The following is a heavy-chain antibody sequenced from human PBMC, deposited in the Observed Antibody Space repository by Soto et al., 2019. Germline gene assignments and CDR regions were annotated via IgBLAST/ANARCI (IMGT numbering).Heavy chain of an antibody. J-gene: IGHJ6*03. CDR2: IYYSGST. Sequence: SETLSLTCTVSGGSISSYYWSWIRQPPGKGLEWIGYIYYSGSTNYNPSLKSRVTISVDTSKNQFSLKLSSVTAADTAVYYCARGRPPPRAWSGDYYYYYMDVWGKGTTVTVSS. D-gene: IGHD1-26*01. CDR3: ARGRPPPRAWSGDYYYYYMDV. V-gene: IGHV4-59*01. CDR1: GGSISSYY.